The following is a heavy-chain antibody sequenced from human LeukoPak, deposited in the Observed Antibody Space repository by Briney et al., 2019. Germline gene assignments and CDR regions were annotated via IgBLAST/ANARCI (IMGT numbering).Heavy chain of an antibody. Sequence: ASVKVSCKASGYTFTSYDINWVRQATGQGLEWMGWMNPNSGNTGYAQKFQGRVTMTRDTSISTAYMELGRLRSDDTAVYYCARGSSGWYRLFDYWGQGTLVTVSS. V-gene: IGHV1-8*01. CDR3: ARGSSGWYRLFDY. D-gene: IGHD6-19*01. J-gene: IGHJ4*02. CDR1: GYTFTSYD. CDR2: MNPNSGNT.